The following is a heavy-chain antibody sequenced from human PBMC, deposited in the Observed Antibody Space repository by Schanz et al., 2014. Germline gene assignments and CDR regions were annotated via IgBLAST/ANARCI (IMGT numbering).Heavy chain of an antibody. J-gene: IGHJ5*01. CDR2: INPSGGGT. CDR1: GYTFVSYS. CDR3: AREVGLYDRGWFDP. Sequence: VQLVQSGAEVKKPGASVKVSCKASGYTFVSYSMHWVRQAPGQGLEWMGIINPSGGGTSYALRFQGRVTITADKSSDTAYMELSSLRSEDTAVYYCAREVGLYDRGWFDPWGQGTLVTVSS. D-gene: IGHD3-22*01. V-gene: IGHV1-46*01.